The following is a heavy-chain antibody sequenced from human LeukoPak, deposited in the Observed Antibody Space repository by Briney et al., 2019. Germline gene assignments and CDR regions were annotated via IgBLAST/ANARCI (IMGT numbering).Heavy chain of an antibody. CDR2: IYSGGST. CDR1: GFTVSSNY. D-gene: IGHD1-26*01. CDR3: AREVSGSYAAANWFDP. J-gene: IGHJ5*02. V-gene: IGHV3-53*01. Sequence: GGSLRLSCAASGFTVSSNYMSWVRQAPGKGLGWVSVIYSGGSTYYADSVKGRFTISRDNSKNTLYLQMNSLRAEDTAVYYCAREVSGSYAAANWFDPWGQGTLVTVSS.